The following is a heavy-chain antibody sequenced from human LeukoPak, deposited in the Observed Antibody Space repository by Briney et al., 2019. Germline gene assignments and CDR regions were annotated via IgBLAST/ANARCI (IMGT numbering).Heavy chain of an antibody. CDR1: GHIFTVDS. J-gene: IGHJ5*01. Sequence: ASVKVSCTASGHIFTVDSIHWVRQAPGQGLEWLGWVHLNGGGTYRAQKFEGRVTMTKGSSISTASMELSGLTSDDTAVYYCARERTPIALKIMIIFDSWGQGTLITVSS. CDR2: VHLNGGGT. V-gene: IGHV1-2*02. CDR3: ARERTPIALKIMIIFDS. D-gene: IGHD3-16*01.